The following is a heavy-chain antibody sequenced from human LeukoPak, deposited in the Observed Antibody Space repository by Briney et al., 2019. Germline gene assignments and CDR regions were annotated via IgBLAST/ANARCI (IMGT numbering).Heavy chain of an antibody. D-gene: IGHD4/OR15-4a*01. V-gene: IGHV4-34*01. CDR2: INHSGST. CDR1: GGSFSGYY. J-gene: IGHJ4*02. Sequence: SSETLSLTCAVYGGSFSGYYWSWIRQPPGKGLEWIGEINHSGSTNYNPSLKSRVTISVDTSKNQFSLKLSSVTAADTAVYYCARGRINYGGDCYDYWGQGTLVTVSS. CDR3: ARGRINYGGDCYDY.